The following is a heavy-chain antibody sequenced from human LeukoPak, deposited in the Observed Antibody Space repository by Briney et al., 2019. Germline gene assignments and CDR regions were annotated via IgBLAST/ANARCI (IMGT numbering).Heavy chain of an antibody. CDR2: IYPGDSDT. D-gene: IGHD3-22*01. V-gene: IGHV5-51*01. CDR1: GYSFSSYW. Sequence: GESLKISCKGSGYSFSSYWIGWVRQMPGKGLEWMGIIYPGDSDTRYSPSFQGQATISADKSISTAYLQWSSLKASDTAMYYCARHRRDYYDSSGYSPFDYWGQGTLVTVSS. CDR3: ARHRRDYYDSSGYSPFDY. J-gene: IGHJ4*02.